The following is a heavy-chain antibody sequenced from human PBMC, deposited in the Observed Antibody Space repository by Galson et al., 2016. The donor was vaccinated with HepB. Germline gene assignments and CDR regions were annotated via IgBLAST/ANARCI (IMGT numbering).Heavy chain of an antibody. CDR1: GGSIKSKDW. V-gene: IGHV4-4*02. CDR3: TTGELVRGFDP. CDR2: IHHSAGT. D-gene: IGHD2-21*01. J-gene: IGHJ5*02. Sequence: ATLSLTCVVSGGSIKSKDWWNCVRQPPGKGLEWIGEIHHSAGTNYNVSLKNRVSMSMDESQNKFSMKLTSVTAADTAVYYCTTGELVRGFDPWGQGTLVTVSS.